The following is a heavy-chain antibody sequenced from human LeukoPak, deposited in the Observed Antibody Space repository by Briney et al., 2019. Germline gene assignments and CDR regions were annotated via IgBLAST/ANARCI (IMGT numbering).Heavy chain of an antibody. V-gene: IGHV3-30*03. CDR1: GFTFSSYG. Sequence: GGSLRLSCAASGFTFSSYGMHRVRQAPGKGLEWVAGISYDGSTEYYADSVRGRFTISRDNTKNTLYLQMISLRAEDAAVYYCAREDWDTAMAHDIWGQGTMVTVSS. CDR3: AREDWDTAMAHDI. J-gene: IGHJ3*02. D-gene: IGHD5-18*01. CDR2: ISYDGSTE.